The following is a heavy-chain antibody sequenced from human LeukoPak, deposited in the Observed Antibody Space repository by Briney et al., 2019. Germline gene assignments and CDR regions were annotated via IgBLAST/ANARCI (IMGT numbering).Heavy chain of an antibody. J-gene: IGHJ1*01. Sequence: GGSLRLSCAASGFIFVDYGMTWVRQAPGKGLEWVSDINWNGGSIGYADSVKGRFTISRDNAKNSLYLQMNSLRAEDTAVYYCARVVTSGSYYFPPIEYFQHWGQGTLVTVSS. CDR2: INWNGGSI. CDR1: GFIFVDYG. D-gene: IGHD1-26*01. V-gene: IGHV3-20*04. CDR3: ARVVTSGSYYFPPIEYFQH.